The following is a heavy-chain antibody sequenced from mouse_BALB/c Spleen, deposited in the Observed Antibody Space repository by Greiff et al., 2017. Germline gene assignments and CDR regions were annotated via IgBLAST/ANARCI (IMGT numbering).Heavy chain of an antibody. CDR1: GFTFSSYG. D-gene: IGHD4-1*01. J-gene: IGHJ4*01. CDR2: INSNGGST. CDR3: ARVGRYYAMDY. V-gene: IGHV5-6-3*01. Sequence: EVQVVESGGGLVQPGGSLKLSCAASGFTFSSYGMSWVRQTPDKRLELVATINSNGGSTYYPDSVKGRFTISRDNAKNTLYLQMSSLKSEDTAMYYCARVGRYYAMDYWGQGTSVTVSS.